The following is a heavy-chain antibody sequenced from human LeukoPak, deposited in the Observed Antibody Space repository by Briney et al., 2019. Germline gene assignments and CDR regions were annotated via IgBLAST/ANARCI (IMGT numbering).Heavy chain of an antibody. CDR1: GGSISSSSYY. CDR2: IYYSGST. CDR3: ARGYCSRTSCYIGAYDI. D-gene: IGHD2-2*02. J-gene: IGHJ3*02. V-gene: IGHV4-39*07. Sequence: SETLSLTCTVSGGSISSSSYYWGWIRQPPGKGLEWIGSIYYSGSTYYNPSLKSRVTISIDTSKNQFSLKLNSVTAADTAVYYCARGYCSRTSCYIGAYDIWGQGTMVTVSS.